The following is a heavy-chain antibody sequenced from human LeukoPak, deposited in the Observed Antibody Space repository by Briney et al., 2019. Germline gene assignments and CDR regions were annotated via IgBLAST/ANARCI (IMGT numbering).Heavy chain of an antibody. Sequence: GGSLRLSCAASGFTFSSYSMTWVRQARGKGLEWVSYISSSSSTIYYADSVKGRFTISRDKAKNSLYVQMNSLRAHDTAVYYRGIGVYAVEYSGSWYEWFYPWGQGTLVTVSS. CDR3: GIGVYAVEYSGSWYEWFYP. CDR1: GFTFSSYS. CDR2: ISSSSSTI. J-gene: IGHJ5*02. D-gene: IGHD6-13*01. V-gene: IGHV3-48*01.